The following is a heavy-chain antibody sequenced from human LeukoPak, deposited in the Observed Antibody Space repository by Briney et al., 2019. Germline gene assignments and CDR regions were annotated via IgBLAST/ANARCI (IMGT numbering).Heavy chain of an antibody. CDR3: VRVGGYYFVY. Sequence: PGGSLRLSCAASGFTFDDFGMSWVRQAPGKGLVWVSRITADGSTTTYADSVKGRFTISRDNAKNTLYLQMNSLRAEDTAVYYCVRVGGYYFVYWGQGTLVTVSS. V-gene: IGHV3-74*01. CDR1: GFTFDDFG. J-gene: IGHJ4*02. D-gene: IGHD1-26*01. CDR2: ITADGSTT.